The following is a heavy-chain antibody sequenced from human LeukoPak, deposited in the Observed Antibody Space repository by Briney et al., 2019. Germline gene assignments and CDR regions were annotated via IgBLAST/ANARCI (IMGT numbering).Heavy chain of an antibody. D-gene: IGHD2-21*02. CDR1: GGSFSGYY. V-gene: IGHV4-34*01. J-gene: IGHJ4*02. CDR3: ARDKIAGDSYFDC. Sequence: SETLSLTCAVYGGSFSGYYWSWIRQPPGKGLEWIGEINHSGSTNYNPSLKSRVTISVDTSKNQFSLKLSSVTAADTAVYYCARDKIAGDSYFDCWGQGTLVTVSS. CDR2: INHSGST.